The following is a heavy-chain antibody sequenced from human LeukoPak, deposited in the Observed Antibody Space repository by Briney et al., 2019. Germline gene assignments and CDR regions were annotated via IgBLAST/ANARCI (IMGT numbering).Heavy chain of an antibody. D-gene: IGHD4-11*01. V-gene: IGHV3-43*01. CDR3: ARGRTSGGMTTDIDY. J-gene: IGHJ4*02. CDR2: ISRDGGST. Sequence: GGSLRLSCVASGFTFDDYTKHWVRHPPAEGLELVSLISRDGGSTYYADSVKGRFTISRDNAKNSLYLQMNSLRAEDTAVYYCARGRTSGGMTTDIDYWGQGTLVTVSS. CDR1: GFTFDDYT.